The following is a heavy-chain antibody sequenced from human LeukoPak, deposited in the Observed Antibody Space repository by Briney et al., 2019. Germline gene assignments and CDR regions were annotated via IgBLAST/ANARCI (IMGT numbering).Heavy chain of an antibody. D-gene: IGHD6-6*01. CDR2: INYSGST. Sequence: LETLSLTCTVSGGSTSSSSYYWGWIRQPPGKGLEWIGSINYSGSTYYNPSLKSRVTISVDTSKNQFSLKLSSVTAADTAVYYCARLGRLYSSSPGLIDYWGQGTLVTVSS. V-gene: IGHV4-39*01. J-gene: IGHJ4*02. CDR3: ARLGRLYSSSPGLIDY. CDR1: GGSTSSSSYY.